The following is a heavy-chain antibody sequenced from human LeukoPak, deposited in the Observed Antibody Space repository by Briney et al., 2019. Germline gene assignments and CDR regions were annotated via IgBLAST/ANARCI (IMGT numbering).Heavy chain of an antibody. Sequence: GGSLRLSCAASGFTFSHYSMNWVRQAPGKGLEWVSSISASSSFIYYADSLKGRFTISRDNSKNTLYLQMNSLRAEDTAVYYCAREVDYDILTGYDANWFDPWGQGTLVTVSS. CDR1: GFTFSHYS. CDR2: ISASSSFI. D-gene: IGHD3-9*01. CDR3: AREVDYDILTGYDANWFDP. V-gene: IGHV3-21*01. J-gene: IGHJ5*02.